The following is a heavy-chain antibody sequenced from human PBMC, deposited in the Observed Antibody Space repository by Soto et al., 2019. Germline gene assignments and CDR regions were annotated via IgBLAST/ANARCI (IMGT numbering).Heavy chain of an antibody. D-gene: IGHD3-22*01. V-gene: IGHV1-18*04. CDR2: ISAYNGNT. J-gene: IGHJ5*02. CDR1: GYTFTSYG. Sequence: ASVKVSCKASGYTFTSYGISWVRQAPGQGLEWMGWISAYNGNTNYAQKLQGRVTMTTDTSTSTAYMELRSLRSDDTAVYYCARVRYYYDSSGQSNWFDPWGQVTPVTVSS. CDR3: ARVRYYYDSSGQSNWFDP.